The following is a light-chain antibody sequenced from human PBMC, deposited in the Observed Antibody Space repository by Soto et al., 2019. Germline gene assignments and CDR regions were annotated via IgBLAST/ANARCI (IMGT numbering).Light chain of an antibody. CDR3: QQSHSFPRT. J-gene: IGKJ1*01. V-gene: IGKV1-39*01. CDR1: QSINYY. CDR2: AAS. Sequence: DIQMTQSPSPLSASVGDRVTITCRASQSINYYLNWYQQNPGKAPNLLIYAASTSKSGVPSRFSGSGSGTDFTLTISRLQPEDFATYYCQQSHSFPRTFGQGTKVEI.